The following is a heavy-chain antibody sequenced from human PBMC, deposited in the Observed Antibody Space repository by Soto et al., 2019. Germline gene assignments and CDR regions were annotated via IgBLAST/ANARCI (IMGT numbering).Heavy chain of an antibody. D-gene: IGHD2-15*01. CDR3: AHSGVVVAATREYNFDY. Sequence: SGPTLVNPTQTLTLTCTFSGFSLSTSGVGVGWIRQPPGKALEWLALIYWDDDKRYSPSLKSRLTITKDTSKNQVVLTMTNMDPVDTATYYCAHSGVVVAATREYNFDYWGQGTLVTVSS. V-gene: IGHV2-5*02. J-gene: IGHJ4*02. CDR1: GFSLSTSGVG. CDR2: IYWDDDK.